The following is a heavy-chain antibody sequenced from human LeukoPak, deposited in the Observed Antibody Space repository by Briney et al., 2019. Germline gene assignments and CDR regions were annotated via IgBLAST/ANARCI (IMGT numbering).Heavy chain of an antibody. Sequence: SVTVSLTCTVCSGSISGSISRSTYYWGWIRQPAGKELDWVGKIYYSGGTNYSPSLKSRGTISVDTSKNQFSLKLNSVTAADTAVYYCVTSFWSAYYFVSWGQGILVTVSS. CDR3: VTSFWSAYYFVS. CDR1: SGSISGSISRSTYY. V-gene: IGHV4-39*01. D-gene: IGHD3-3*01. CDR2: IYYSGGT. J-gene: IGHJ4*02.